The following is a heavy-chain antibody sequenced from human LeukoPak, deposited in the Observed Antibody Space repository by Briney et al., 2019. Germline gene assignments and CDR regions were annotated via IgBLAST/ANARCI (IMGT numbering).Heavy chain of an antibody. CDR3: ARDRDYDILTGPIPPDY. CDR2: ISSSSSYI. Sequence: GGSLRLSCAASGFTFSSYSMNWVRQAPGKGLEWVSSISSSSSYIYYADSVKGRFTISRDNAKNSLYPQMNSLRAEDTAVYYCARDRDYDILTGPIPPDYWGQGTLVTVSS. V-gene: IGHV3-21*01. CDR1: GFTFSSYS. J-gene: IGHJ4*02. D-gene: IGHD3-9*01.